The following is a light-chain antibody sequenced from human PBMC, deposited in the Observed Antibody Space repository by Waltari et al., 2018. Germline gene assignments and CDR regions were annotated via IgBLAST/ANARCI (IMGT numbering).Light chain of an antibody. CDR2: EVS. CDR1: SSAVGAYNY. J-gene: IGLJ2*01. CDR3: SSYTGSNTLV. V-gene: IGLV2-14*01. Sequence: QSALTQPASVSGSPGQSITIFCTGTSSAVGAYNYASWYQQHPGKAPKLLIYEVSNRPSGISNRFSGSKSGNTASLTISGLQAEDEADYYCSSYTGSNTLVFGGGTKLTVL.